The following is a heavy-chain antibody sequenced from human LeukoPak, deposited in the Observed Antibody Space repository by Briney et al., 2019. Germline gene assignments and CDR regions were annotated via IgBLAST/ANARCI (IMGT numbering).Heavy chain of an antibody. D-gene: IGHD1-26*01. V-gene: IGHV3-23*01. CDR1: GFTFSSYA. Sequence: GGSLRLSCAASGFTFSSYAMSWVRQAPGKGLEWVAAISGRGGSTYYADSVKGRFTISRDNSKNTLYLQMNSLRAEDTAVYYCAKEVIVGVSFDSWGQGTLVAVSS. CDR3: AKEVIVGVSFDS. J-gene: IGHJ4*02. CDR2: ISGRGGST.